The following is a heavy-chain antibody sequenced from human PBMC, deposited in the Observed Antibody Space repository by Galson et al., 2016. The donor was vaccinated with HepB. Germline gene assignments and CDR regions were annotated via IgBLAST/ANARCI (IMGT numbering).Heavy chain of an antibody. D-gene: IGHD3-22*01. CDR2: IYYSGGT. CDR3: SRSSDINVYYYSYPPGY. V-gene: IGHV4-31*02. J-gene: IGHJ4*02. Sequence: WIRQHPGKGLEWIGYIYYSGGTNYNPSLKSRLTISVDTSKNQFSLKLNSVTAADPAVYYCSRSSDINVYYYSYPPGYWGPGILVTVSS.